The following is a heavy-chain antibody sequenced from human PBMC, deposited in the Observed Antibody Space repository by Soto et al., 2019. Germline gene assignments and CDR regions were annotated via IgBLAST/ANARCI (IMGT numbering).Heavy chain of an antibody. V-gene: IGHV3-64*04. CDR2: ISPSGGST. D-gene: IGHD1-26*01. CDR1: GFTFSHYA. J-gene: IGHJ3*02. Sequence: GGSLRLSCAASGFTFSHYAMHWVRQAPGEGLEYVSGISPSGGSTYYADSVKGRFTISRDNSKNTLYLQMNSLRAEDTAVYYCARLVGATFWPNHDAFDIWGQGTMVTVSS. CDR3: ARLVGATFWPNHDAFDI.